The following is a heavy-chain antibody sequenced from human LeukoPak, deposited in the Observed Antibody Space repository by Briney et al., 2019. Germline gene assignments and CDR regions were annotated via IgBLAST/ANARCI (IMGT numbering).Heavy chain of an antibody. D-gene: IGHD4-17*01. CDR3: AKEATVTTSFYYYGMDV. CDR1: VFTFSTYD. J-gene: IGHJ6*02. V-gene: IGHV3-74*01. CDR2: INTDGIST. Sequence: PGGSLRLSCAASVFTFSTYDMHWVRQAPGKGLVWVSRINTDGISTSYADSVKGRFTISRDNAKTTLYLQMNSLRAEDTAVYYCAKEATVTTSFYYYGMDVWGQGTTVTVSS.